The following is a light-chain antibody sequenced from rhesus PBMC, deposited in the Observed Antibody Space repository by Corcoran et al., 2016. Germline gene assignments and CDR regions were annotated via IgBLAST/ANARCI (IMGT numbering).Light chain of an antibody. CDR1: QSVGSY. V-gene: IGKV3-40*03. Sequence: EIVMTQSPVTLSLSPGETATLSCRASQSVGSYLAWYQQKPGQAPKLLVHSAYFRATGIPDRFSGSGSRTDFSLTISSLEPGEVGVYLCQQYNDLLPTFGQGTKVEIK. CDR2: SAY. CDR3: QQYNDLLPT. J-gene: IGKJ1*01.